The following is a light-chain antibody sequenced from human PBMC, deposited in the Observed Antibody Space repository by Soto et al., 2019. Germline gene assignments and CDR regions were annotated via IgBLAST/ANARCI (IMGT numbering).Light chain of an antibody. CDR3: SSYSISTAYL. Sequence: QSALAQPPSASGSPGQSVTISCTGTSSDVGAYNYVSWYQQHPGKAPKLMIYEVTKRPSGVPARFSGSKSGNTASLTVSGLQAEDEADYFCSSYSISTAYLFGTGTKLTVL. CDR2: EVT. CDR1: SSDVGAYNY. V-gene: IGLV2-8*01. J-gene: IGLJ1*01.